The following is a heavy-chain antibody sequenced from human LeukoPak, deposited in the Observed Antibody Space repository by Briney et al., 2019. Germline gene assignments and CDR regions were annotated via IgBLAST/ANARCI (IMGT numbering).Heavy chain of an antibody. Sequence: GRSLRLSCAASGFTFSSYAMHWVRQAPGKGLEWVAVISYDGSNKYYADSVKGRFTISRDNSKNTLYLQMNSLRAEDTAVYYCAGGVVVAATRSGDYWGQGTLVTVSS. D-gene: IGHD2-15*01. CDR2: ISYDGSNK. CDR3: AGGVVVAATRSGDY. J-gene: IGHJ4*02. V-gene: IGHV3-30*04. CDR1: GFTFSSYA.